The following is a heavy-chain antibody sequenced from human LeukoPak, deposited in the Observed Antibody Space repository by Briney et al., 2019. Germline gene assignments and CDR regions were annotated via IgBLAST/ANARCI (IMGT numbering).Heavy chain of an antibody. CDR2: ISAYNGNT. CDR1: GYTFTTYA. D-gene: IGHD6-13*01. CDR3: ARDYPPTLYSSSWYAGYGEYYFDY. Sequence: ASVKVSCKALGYTFTTYAISWVRQAPGQGLEWMGWISAYNGNTNYAQKLQGRVTMTTDTSTSTAYMELRSLRSDDTAVYYCARDYPPTLYSSSWYAGYGEYYFDYWGQGTLVTVSS. V-gene: IGHV1-18*01. J-gene: IGHJ4*02.